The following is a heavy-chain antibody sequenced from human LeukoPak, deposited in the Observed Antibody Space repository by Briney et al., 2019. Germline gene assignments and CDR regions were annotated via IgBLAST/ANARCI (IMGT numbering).Heavy chain of an antibody. D-gene: IGHD4-17*01. J-gene: IGHJ4*02. CDR1: GFPFSDYA. CDR2: ISWNSGSI. V-gene: IGHV3-9*01. Sequence: PGGSLRLSCAASGFPFSDYAMHWVRQAPGKGLEWVSGISWNSGSIGYADSVKGRFTISRDNAKNSLYLQMNSLRTEDTALYYCARSRDYGDPGDYWGQGTLVTVSS. CDR3: ARSRDYGDPGDY.